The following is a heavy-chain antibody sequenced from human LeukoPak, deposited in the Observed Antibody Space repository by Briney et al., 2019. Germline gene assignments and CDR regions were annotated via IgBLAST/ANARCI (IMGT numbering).Heavy chain of an antibody. Sequence: ASVKVSCKASGYTFTSYDINWVRQATGQGLEWMGWMNPNSGNTGYAQKLQGRVTMTRNTSISTAYMELSSLRSEDTAVYYCARAYQMAADGFDYWGQGTLVTVSS. CDR2: MNPNSGNT. CDR1: GYTFTSYD. D-gene: IGHD5-24*01. CDR3: ARAYQMAADGFDY. V-gene: IGHV1-8*01. J-gene: IGHJ4*02.